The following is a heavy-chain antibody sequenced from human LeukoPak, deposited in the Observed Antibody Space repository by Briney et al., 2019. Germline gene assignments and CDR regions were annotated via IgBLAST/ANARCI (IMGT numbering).Heavy chain of an antibody. CDR3: ARRFYDYVWGSYRYNWFDL. CDR2: INHSGST. Sequence: PSETLSLTCAVYGGSFSGYYWSWIRQPPGKGLEWIGEINHSGSTNYNPSLKSRVTISVDTSKNQFSLKLSSVTAADTAVYYCARRFYDYVWGSYRYNWFDLWGQGTLVTVSS. D-gene: IGHD3-16*02. J-gene: IGHJ5*02. V-gene: IGHV4-34*01. CDR1: GGSFSGYY.